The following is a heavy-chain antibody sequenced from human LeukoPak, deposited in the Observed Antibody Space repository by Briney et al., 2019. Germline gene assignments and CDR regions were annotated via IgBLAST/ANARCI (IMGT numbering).Heavy chain of an antibody. V-gene: IGHV7-4-1*02. CDR3: AGGAPYDILTGSPNWFDP. J-gene: IGHJ5*02. D-gene: IGHD3-9*01. CDR2: INTNTRNP. Sequence: ASVKVSCKASGYTFNRYSIYWVRQAPGQGLEWMGLINTNTRNPTYAQDFTGRFVFSLDTSVSTAYLQISSLKAEDTAVYYCAGGAPYDILTGSPNWFDPWGQGTLVTVSS. CDR1: GYTFNRYS.